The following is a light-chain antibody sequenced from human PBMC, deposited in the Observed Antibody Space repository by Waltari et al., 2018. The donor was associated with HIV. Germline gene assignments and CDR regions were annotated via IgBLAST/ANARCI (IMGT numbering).Light chain of an antibody. V-gene: IGLV2-14*03. CDR3: ISYTIKSTLE. CDR2: DVS. J-gene: IGLJ2*01. CDR1: RSDVGGYNY. Sequence: QSALTQPASVSGSPGQSITISCTGTRSDVGGYNYVSWYQQHPGEAPKLILYDVSNRPSGVSKRFSGSKSGNTASLTISGLQAEDEADYYCISYTIKSTLEFGGGTKLTVL.